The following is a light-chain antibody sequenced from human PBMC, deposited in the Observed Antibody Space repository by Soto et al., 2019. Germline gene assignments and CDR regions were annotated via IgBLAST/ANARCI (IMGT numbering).Light chain of an antibody. CDR3: ATWDDSLIGPV. Sequence: QSVLTQPPSASGTPGLRVTISCSGRSSNIGSNYVYWYQQLPGTAPKLLIYMNNQRPSGVPDRFSGSKSGTSVSLAISGLRSEDEADYYCATWDDSLIGPVFGGGTKLTVL. CDR2: MNN. V-gene: IGLV1-47*01. J-gene: IGLJ2*01. CDR1: SSNIGSNY.